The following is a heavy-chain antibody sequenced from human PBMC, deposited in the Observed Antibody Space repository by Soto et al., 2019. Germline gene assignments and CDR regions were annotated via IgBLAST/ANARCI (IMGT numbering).Heavy chain of an antibody. J-gene: IGHJ6*01. D-gene: IGHD3-10*01. V-gene: IGHV5-51*01. Sequence: PGQSLKLFCRDSGYIFTSYWFCSMRQMPGKGLEWMGIIYPGDSDTRYSPSFQGQVTISADKSTSTAYLQWCSLKASDTAMYSCARRFRGIVAYSFGMQVWGSGTTVTGSS. CDR1: GYIFTSYW. CDR3: ARRFRGIVAYSFGMQV. CDR2: IYPGDSDT.